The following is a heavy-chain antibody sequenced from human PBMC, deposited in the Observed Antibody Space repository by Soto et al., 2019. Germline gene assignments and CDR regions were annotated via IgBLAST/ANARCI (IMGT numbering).Heavy chain of an antibody. D-gene: IGHD3-3*01. CDR3: ARWWSGSRQGFDP. J-gene: IGHJ5*02. Sequence: QVQLQESGPGLVKPSQTLSLTCTVSGGSISSGDYYWSWIRQHPGKGLEWIGYIYYSGSTYYNPSLNMRVTIPVDTSKNQFSLKLSSVTAADTAVYYCARWWSGSRQGFDPWGQGTLVTVSS. CDR1: GGSISSGDYY. V-gene: IGHV4-31*03. CDR2: IYYSGST.